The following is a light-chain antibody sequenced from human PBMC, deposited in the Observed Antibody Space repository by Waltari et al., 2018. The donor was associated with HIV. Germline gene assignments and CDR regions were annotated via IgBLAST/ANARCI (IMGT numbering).Light chain of an antibody. CDR3: QAWDSSAVV. J-gene: IGLJ2*01. V-gene: IGLV3-1*01. Sequence: SFEMSQPPSVSVSPGQTASITCSGDEMGDKYVSWYQQRPGQSPVLFIYQNNKRPSGIPDRFSGSNSGNTATLIISGAQAMDEADYFCQAWDSSAVVFGGGTKLTVL. CDR2: QNN. CDR1: EMGDKY.